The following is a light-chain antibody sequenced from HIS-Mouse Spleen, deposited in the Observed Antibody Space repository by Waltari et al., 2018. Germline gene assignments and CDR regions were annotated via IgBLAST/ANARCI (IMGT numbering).Light chain of an antibody. Sequence: AIRMTQSPSSFSASTGDRVTITCRASQGISSYLAWYQQKPEKAPKLLIYAASTLQSGVPSRFSGSGSGTDFTLTISCLQSEDFATYYCQQYYSYRFTFGPGTKVDIK. CDR3: QQYYSYRFT. V-gene: IGKV1-8*01. J-gene: IGKJ3*01. CDR1: QGISSY. CDR2: AAS.